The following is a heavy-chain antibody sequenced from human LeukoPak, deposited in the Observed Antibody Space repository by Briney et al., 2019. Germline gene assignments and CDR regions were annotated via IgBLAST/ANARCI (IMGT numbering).Heavy chain of an antibody. CDR1: GYSFTSYW. V-gene: IGHV5-51*01. CDR3: ARHRSDDFWSGFFPEN. CDR2: IYPGDSDT. J-gene: IGHJ3*01. D-gene: IGHD3-3*01. Sequence: GESLKISCKCSGYSFTSYWIGWVRQMPGKGLEWMGIIYPGDSDTRYSPSFQGQVTISADKSISTAYLQWSSLKASDTAMYYCARHRSDDFWSGFFPENWGQGTMVTVSS.